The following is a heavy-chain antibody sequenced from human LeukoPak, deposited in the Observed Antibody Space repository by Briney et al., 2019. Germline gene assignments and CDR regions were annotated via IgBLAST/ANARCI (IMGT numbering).Heavy chain of an antibody. CDR3: ARGPPETTYSDS. V-gene: IGHV1-8*01. CDR1: GYTFSKYD. D-gene: IGHD1/OR15-1a*01. Sequence: ASVKVSCKTSGYTFSKYDVTWVRQASGQGLEWMGWMKPNSGQTGYAQKFQGRIIMTRITSISTAYMQLNNLTSEDTATYYCARGPPETTYSDSWGQGTLVTVSS. J-gene: IGHJ4*02. CDR2: MKPNSGQT.